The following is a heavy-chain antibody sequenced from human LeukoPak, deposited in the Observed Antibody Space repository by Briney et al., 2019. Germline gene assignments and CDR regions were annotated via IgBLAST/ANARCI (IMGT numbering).Heavy chain of an antibody. V-gene: IGHV4-38-2*02. CDR1: GYSISSGHY. D-gene: IGHD6-13*01. Sequence: SETLSLTCTVSGYSISSGHYWGWIRLPPGKGLEWIGSIYHSGSTYYNPSLKNRVTISVDTSKNQFSLKLSSVTAADTAVYYCARGLGYSSSWYYFDYWGQGTLVTVSS. CDR3: ARGLGYSSSWYYFDY. CDR2: IYHSGST. J-gene: IGHJ4*02.